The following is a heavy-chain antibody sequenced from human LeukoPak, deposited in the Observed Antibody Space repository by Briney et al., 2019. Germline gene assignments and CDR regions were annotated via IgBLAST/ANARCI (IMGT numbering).Heavy chain of an antibody. CDR3: AREPGRYDSSGYFDY. J-gene: IGHJ4*02. CDR2: ISSGGTYV. D-gene: IGHD3-22*01. V-gene: IGHV3-21*01. Sequence: GGSLRLSCVVSGFTFKTYSMNWVRQAPGKGLEWVSSISSGGTYVDYADSVKGRFTISRDNAKNSLYLQMNSLRAEDTAVYYCAREPGRYDSSGYFDYWGQGTLVTVSS. CDR1: GFTFKTYS.